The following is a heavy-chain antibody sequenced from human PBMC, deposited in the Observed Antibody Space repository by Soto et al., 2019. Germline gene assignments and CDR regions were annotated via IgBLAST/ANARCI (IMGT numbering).Heavy chain of an antibody. CDR2: IYTSGST. Sequence: SETLSLTCTVSGGSISNYYWTWIRQPAGKGLEWIGRIYTSGSTNYNPSLKSRVTMSVDTSKNQFSLKLSSVTAADTALYYCARQTTYSSSWYDYWGHGTLVTVSS. J-gene: IGHJ5*01. V-gene: IGHV4-4*07. D-gene: IGHD6-13*01. CDR1: GGSISNYY. CDR3: ARQTTYSSSWYDY.